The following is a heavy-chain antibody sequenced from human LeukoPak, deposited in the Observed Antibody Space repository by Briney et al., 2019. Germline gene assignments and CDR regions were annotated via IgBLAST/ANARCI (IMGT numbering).Heavy chain of an antibody. D-gene: IGHD6-25*01. CDR2: IIPIFGTA. CDR3: ARDSHSGYYGMDV. V-gene: IGHV1-69*13. J-gene: IGHJ6*04. CDR1: GGTFSIYA. Sequence: SVKLSCKSSGGTFSIYAISWVRQPPAQGLEWMGGIIPIFGTANYAQKFQGRVTITADESTSTAYMELSSLRSEDTAVYYCARDSHSGYYGMDVWGKGTTVTVSS.